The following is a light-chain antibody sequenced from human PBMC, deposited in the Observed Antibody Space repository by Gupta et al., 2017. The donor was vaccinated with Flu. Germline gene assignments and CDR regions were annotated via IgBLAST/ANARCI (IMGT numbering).Light chain of an antibody. CDR3: SSYTSTNTFYV. V-gene: IGLV2-14*01. CDR2: DVS. J-gene: IGLJ1*01. CDR1: SSDVGGSNY. Sequence: QSALTQPASVSGSPGQSITIPCTGTSSDVGGSNYVSWYQQHPGKAPKLMIYDVSNRPSGVSSRFSGSKSGNTASLTISGLEAEDESDYYCSSYTSTNTFYVFGTGTKVTVL.